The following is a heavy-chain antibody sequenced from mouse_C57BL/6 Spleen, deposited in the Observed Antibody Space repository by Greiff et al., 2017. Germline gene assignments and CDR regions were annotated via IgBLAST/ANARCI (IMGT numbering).Heavy chain of an antibody. CDR1: GYTFTSYW. J-gene: IGHJ1*03. V-gene: IGHV1-64*01. D-gene: IGHD1-1*01. CDR3: ARGATVVATGGYFDV. Sequence: VQLQQSGAELVKPGASVKLSCKASGYTFTSYWMHWVKQRPGQGLEWIGMIHPNSGSTNYNEKFKSKATLTVDKSSSTAYMQLSSLTSEDSAVYYCARGATVVATGGYFDVWGTGTTVTVSS. CDR2: IHPNSGST.